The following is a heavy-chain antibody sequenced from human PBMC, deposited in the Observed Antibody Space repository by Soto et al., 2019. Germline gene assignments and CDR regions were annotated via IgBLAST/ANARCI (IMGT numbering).Heavy chain of an antibody. V-gene: IGHV3-74*01. CDR3: TRATAVSFDY. Sequence: EVQLVESGGGLVQPGGSLRLSCAASGFTFSNYWMHWVRQAPGKGLVWVSRINSDGSSTSHADSVKGRFTISRDNAKNTVYLHTNSLRAEDTAVYYCTRATAVSFDYWGRGALVTVSS. J-gene: IGHJ4*02. CDR1: GFTFSNYW. CDR2: INSDGSST. D-gene: IGHD2-2*01.